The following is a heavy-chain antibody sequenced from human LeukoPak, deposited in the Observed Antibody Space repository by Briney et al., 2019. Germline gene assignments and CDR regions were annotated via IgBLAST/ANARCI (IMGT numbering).Heavy chain of an antibody. J-gene: IGHJ3*02. CDR1: GFTFSNAW. CDR2: IKSKTDGGTT. V-gene: IGHV3-15*01. Sequence: VKPGGSLRLSCAASGFTFSNAWMSWVRQAPGKGLEWVGRIKSKTDGGTTDYAAPVKGRFTISRDDSKNTLYLQMNSLRAEDTAVYYCAKTGYCGGDCYSGAFDIWGQGTMVTVSS. CDR3: AKTGYCGGDCYSGAFDI. D-gene: IGHD2-21*02.